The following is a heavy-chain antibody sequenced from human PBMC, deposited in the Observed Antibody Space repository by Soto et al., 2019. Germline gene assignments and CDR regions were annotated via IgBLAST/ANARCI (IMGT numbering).Heavy chain of an antibody. CDR1: GGSVNCYC. Sequence: PSDTQSLSYTFYGGSVNCYCLNWIRQTHGKGLEWIGEINHTGGTHYNPSLKSRVTMSVDTSKNQFSLRLSSVTAADTAIYYCATRITVFGLLIPPFDPWGQGTLVNVSS. V-gene: IGHV4-34*01. J-gene: IGHJ5*02. CDR3: ATRITVFGLLIPPFDP. D-gene: IGHD3-3*01. CDR2: INHTGGT.